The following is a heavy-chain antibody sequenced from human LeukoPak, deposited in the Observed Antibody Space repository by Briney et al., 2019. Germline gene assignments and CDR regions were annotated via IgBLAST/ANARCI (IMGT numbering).Heavy chain of an antibody. CDR3: AREQYHDFWSGFLDY. Sequence: ASVKVSCKASGYTFTGYYMHWVRQAPGQVLEWMGWINPNSGGTNYAQKFQGRVTMTRDTSISTAYMELSRLRSDDTAVYYCAREQYHDFWSGFLDYWGQGTLVTVSS. CDR1: GYTFTGYY. J-gene: IGHJ4*02. D-gene: IGHD3-3*01. V-gene: IGHV1-2*02. CDR2: INPNSGGT.